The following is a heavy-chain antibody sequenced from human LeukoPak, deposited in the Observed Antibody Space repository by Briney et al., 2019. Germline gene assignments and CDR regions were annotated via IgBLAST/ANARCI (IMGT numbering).Heavy chain of an antibody. CDR2: IYTSGST. V-gene: IGHV4-61*02. D-gene: IGHD3-3*01. Sequence: SETLSLTCTVSGGSISSGSYYWSWIRQPAGKGLEWIGRIYTSGSTNYNPSLKSRVTISVDTSKNQFSLKLSSVTAAATAVYYCARVTTIFGVVTDNFDYWDQGTLVTVSS. J-gene: IGHJ4*02. CDR3: ARVTTIFGVVTDNFDY. CDR1: GGSISSGSYY.